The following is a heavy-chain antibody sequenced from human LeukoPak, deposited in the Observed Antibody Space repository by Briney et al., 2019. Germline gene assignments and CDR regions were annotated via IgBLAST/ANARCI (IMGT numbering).Heavy chain of an antibody. Sequence: SETLSLTCAVYGGSFSGYYWSWIRQPPGKGLEWIGEINHSGSTNYNPSLKSRVTISVDTSKNQFSLKLSSVTAADTAVYYCARGDYDFCSGYYNGADYWGQGTLATVSS. J-gene: IGHJ4*02. CDR1: GGSFSGYY. CDR3: ARGDYDFCSGYYNGADY. D-gene: IGHD3-3*01. V-gene: IGHV4-34*01. CDR2: INHSGST.